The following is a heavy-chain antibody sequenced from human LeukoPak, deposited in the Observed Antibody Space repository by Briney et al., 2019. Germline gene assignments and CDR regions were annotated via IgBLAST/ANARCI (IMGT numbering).Heavy chain of an antibody. CDR3: AREGYSGSYSFDY. J-gene: IGHJ4*02. CDR1: GGTFSSYA. V-gene: IGHV1-69*13. Sequence: SVKVSCKASGGTFSSYAISWVRQAPGQGLEWMGGIIPIFGTANYAQKFQGGVTITADESTSTAYMELSSLRSEDTAVYYCAREGYSGSYSFDYWGQGTLVTVSS. D-gene: IGHD1-26*01. CDR2: IIPIFGTA.